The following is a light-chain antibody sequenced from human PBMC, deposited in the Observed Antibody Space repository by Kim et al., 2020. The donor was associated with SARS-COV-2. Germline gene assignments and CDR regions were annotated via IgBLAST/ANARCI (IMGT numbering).Light chain of an antibody. CDR1: QRVDVSY. CDR2: GAS. V-gene: IGKV3-20*01. CDR3: QHYGSSPPIT. J-gene: IGKJ5*01. Sequence: PGESATRSCRASQRVDVSYLAWFQLSPGKAPRLLLYGASSGATGIPDRFSGSGSGTDFTLTISRLEPEDFAVYYCQHYGSSPPITFGQGTRLEIK.